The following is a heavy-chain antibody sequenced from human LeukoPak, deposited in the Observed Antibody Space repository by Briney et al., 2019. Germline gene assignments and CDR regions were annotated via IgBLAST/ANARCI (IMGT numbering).Heavy chain of an antibody. V-gene: IGHV3-30-3*01. Sequence: GGSLRLSCAASGFTFSSYAMHWVRQAPGKGLEWVAVISYDGSNKYYADSVKGRFTISRDNSKNTLYLQMNSLRAEDTAVYYCAREAAAAGVGCFDYWGQGTLVTVSS. CDR2: ISYDGSNK. CDR1: GFTFSSYA. J-gene: IGHJ4*02. CDR3: AREAAAAGVGCFDY. D-gene: IGHD6-13*01.